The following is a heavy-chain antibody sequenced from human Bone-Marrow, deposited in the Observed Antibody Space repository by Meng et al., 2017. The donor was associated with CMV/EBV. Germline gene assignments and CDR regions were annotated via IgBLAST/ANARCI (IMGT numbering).Heavy chain of an antibody. V-gene: IGHV4-61*01. Sequence: SETLSLTCTVSGGSVSRDTYFWSWIRQPPGKGLEWIGYIHYSGGTNYSPSLKSRVSISIDTSRNQFSLKLTSVTAADTAVYYCARDLFRYSRSSELQPWDQGTLVTVSS. D-gene: IGHD6-6*01. J-gene: IGHJ5*02. CDR1: GGSVSRDTYF. CDR2: IHYSGGT. CDR3: ARDLFRYSRSSELQP.